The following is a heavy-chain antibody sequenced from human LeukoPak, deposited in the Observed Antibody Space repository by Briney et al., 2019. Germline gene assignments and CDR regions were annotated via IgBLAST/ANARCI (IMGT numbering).Heavy chain of an antibody. J-gene: IGHJ3*02. D-gene: IGHD6-13*01. CDR2: INHSGST. Sequence: SETLSLTCAVYGGSFSGYYWSWIRQPPGEGLEWIGEINHSGSTNYNPSLKSRLTLSIDTSNNQFSLSLNSVTAADTAIYYCARDLLRGETGSWFEAFDIWGQGTMVTVSP. CDR3: ARDLLRGETGSWFEAFDI. V-gene: IGHV4-34*01. CDR1: GGSFSGYY.